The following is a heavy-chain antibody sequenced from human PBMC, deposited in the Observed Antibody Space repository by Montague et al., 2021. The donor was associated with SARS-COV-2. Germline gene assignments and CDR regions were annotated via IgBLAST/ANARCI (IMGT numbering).Heavy chain of an antibody. CDR1: GASPSNYY. J-gene: IGHJ4*02. CDR2: INHSGYT. D-gene: IGHD5-12*01. CDR3: ASAPRYSFGFWAY. V-gene: IGHV4-34*01. Sequence: SETLSLTCAVYGASPSNYYWSWIRQSPGKGLEWVGEINHSGYTXXXPSXEGRLTISLDSSKKQFSLKMTSVTAADTAIYYCASAPRYSFGFWAYWGQGTLASVSS.